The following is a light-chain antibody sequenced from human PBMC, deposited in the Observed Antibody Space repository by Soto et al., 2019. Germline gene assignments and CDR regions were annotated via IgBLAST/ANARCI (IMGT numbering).Light chain of an antibody. CDR1: SSDVGAYNY. CDR3: GSYTSNSTLV. Sequence: QSALTQPASVSGSPGQSITISCTGTSSDVGAYNYVSWYQQHPGKAPKLMIYDVSNRPSGVSNRFSGSKSGNTASLTISGLKAEDEADYYCGSYTSNSTLVFGTGTKLTVL. J-gene: IGLJ1*01. CDR2: DVS. V-gene: IGLV2-14*01.